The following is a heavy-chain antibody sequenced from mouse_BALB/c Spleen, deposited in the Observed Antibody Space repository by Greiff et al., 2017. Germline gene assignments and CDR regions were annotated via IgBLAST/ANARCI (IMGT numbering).Heavy chain of an antibody. J-gene: IGHJ1*01. D-gene: IGHD2-4*01. V-gene: IGHV2-9*02. CDR2: IWAGGST. CDR1: GFSLTSYG. Sequence: VQLQQSGPGLVAPSQSLSITCTVSGFSLTSYGVHWVRQPPGKGLEWLGVIWAGGSTNYNSALMSRLSISKDNSKSQVFLKMNSLQTDDTAMYYCARDAYYDYDGDWYFDVWGAGTTVTVSS. CDR3: ARDAYYDYDGDWYFDV.